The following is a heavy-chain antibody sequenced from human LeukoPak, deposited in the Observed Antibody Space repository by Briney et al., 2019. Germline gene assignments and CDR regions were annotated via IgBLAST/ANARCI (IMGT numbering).Heavy chain of an antibody. CDR2: IYHSGST. V-gene: IGHV4-39*07. CDR1: GGSISSNSYY. D-gene: IGHD3-3*01. Sequence: PSQTLSLTCTVSGGSISSNSYYWSWIRQPPGKGLEWIGSIYHSGSTYYNPSLKSRVTISVDTSKNQFSLKLSSVTAADTAVYYCARRSFSYPHYYYYMDVWGKGTTVTVSS. CDR3: ARRSFSYPHYYYYMDV. J-gene: IGHJ6*03.